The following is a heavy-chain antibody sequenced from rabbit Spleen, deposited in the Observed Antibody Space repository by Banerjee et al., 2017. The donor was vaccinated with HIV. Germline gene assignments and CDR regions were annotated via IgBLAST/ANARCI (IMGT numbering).Heavy chain of an antibody. CDR3: ARDLVGVIGWNFYL. CDR2: IYAPDLGPT. CDR1: GFSFSDRDV. V-gene: IGHV1S45*01. Sequence: QQQLVESGGGLVKPGASLTLTCKASGFSFSDRDVMCWVRQAPGKGLEWIACIYAPDLGPTYYATWAKGRFTISRTSSTTVTLRMTSLTAADRAAYFCARDLVGVIGWNFYLWGQGTLVTVS. D-gene: IGHD1-1*01. J-gene: IGHJ6*01.